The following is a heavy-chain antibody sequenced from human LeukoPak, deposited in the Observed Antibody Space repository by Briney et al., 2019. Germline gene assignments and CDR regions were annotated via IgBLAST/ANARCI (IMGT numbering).Heavy chain of an antibody. CDR3: AKTSPDSSGYYYNGFDY. Sequence: GGSLRLSCAASGFTFSNYAMIWVRQAPGKGLEWVSGLSGSGATTYYADSVKGRFTISRDNSKNTLYLRMNSLRAEDTAVYYCAKTSPDSSGYYYNGFDYWGQGTLVTVTS. CDR2: LSGSGATT. J-gene: IGHJ4*02. CDR1: GFTFSNYA. V-gene: IGHV3-23*01. D-gene: IGHD3-22*01.